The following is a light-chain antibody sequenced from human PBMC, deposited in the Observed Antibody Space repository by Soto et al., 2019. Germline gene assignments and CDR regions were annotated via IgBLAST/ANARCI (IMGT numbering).Light chain of an antibody. CDR1: QGIGNA. CDR2: AAS. V-gene: IGKV1-17*01. J-gene: IGKJ4*01. Sequence: DIQVTQSPSSLSASLGDRVTITCRASQGIGNALGWFQQKPGKAPKRLIYAASSLQSGVPSRFSGSGSGTEFTLTISSLQPEDFATYYCLQHNEYPLAFGGGTTVEI. CDR3: LQHNEYPLA.